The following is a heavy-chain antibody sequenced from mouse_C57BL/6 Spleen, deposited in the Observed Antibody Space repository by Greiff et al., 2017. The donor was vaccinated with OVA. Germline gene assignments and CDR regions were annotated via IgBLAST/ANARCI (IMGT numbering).Heavy chain of an antibody. CDR2: IDPSDSYT. CDR1: GYTFTSYW. D-gene: IGHD1-1*01. Sequence: VQLQQPGAELVKPGASVKLSCKASGYTFTSYWMQWVKQRPGQGLEWIGEIDPSDSYTNYNQKFKGKATLTVDTSSSTAYMQLSSLTSEDSAVYYCARSLLRGFAYWGQGTLVTVSA. CDR3: ARSLLRGFAY. V-gene: IGHV1-50*01. J-gene: IGHJ3*01.